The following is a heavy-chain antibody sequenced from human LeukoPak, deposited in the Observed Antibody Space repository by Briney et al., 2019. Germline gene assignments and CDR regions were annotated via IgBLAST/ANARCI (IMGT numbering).Heavy chain of an antibody. CDR3: ARGLGGWYVPEHFDY. J-gene: IGHJ4*02. CDR2: ISSSSTYI. D-gene: IGHD6-19*01. Sequence: PGGSLRLSCAASGFTFSTYSMNWVRQAPGKGLEWVSSISSSSTYIYYADSVKGRFTISRDNAKNSLYLQMNSLRAEDTAVYYCARGLGGWYVPEHFDYWGQGTLVTVSS. V-gene: IGHV3-21*01. CDR1: GFTFSTYS.